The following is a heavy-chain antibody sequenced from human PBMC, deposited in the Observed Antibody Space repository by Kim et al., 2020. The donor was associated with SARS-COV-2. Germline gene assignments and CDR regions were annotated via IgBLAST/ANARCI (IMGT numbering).Heavy chain of an antibody. CDR1: GFTFTNAR. J-gene: IGHJ4*02. CDR3: TTGGSYYGY. V-gene: IGHV3-15*04. CDR2: IGSKTDGGTT. D-gene: IGHD1-26*01. Sequence: GGSLRLSCAASGFTFTNARMSWVRQAPGKGLEWVGRIGSKTDGGTTDYAAPGKDRFTISRDDSENTLYLQMNSRKTEDTGVYYCTTGGSYYGYWGQGTLVTVSS.